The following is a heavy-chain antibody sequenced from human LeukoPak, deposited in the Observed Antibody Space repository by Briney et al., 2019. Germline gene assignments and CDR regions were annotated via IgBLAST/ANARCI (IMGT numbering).Heavy chain of an antibody. Sequence: GGSLRLSCGASGFIFGHYGMHWVRQAPGKGLEWVAYVWYDGSNKDYADSVKGRFTISRDNARNTMTLQMNSLRVEDTAVYYCVRDLLTLPNKYFDSWGQGTLVTVSS. V-gene: IGHV3-33*01. CDR2: VWYDGSNK. CDR1: GFIFGHYG. CDR3: VRDLLTLPNKYFDS. J-gene: IGHJ4*02. D-gene: IGHD1-26*01.